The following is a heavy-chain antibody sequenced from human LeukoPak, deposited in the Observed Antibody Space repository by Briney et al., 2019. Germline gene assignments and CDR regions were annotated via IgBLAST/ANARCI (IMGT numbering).Heavy chain of an antibody. CDR1: GFTFSSYA. D-gene: IGHD2-8*01. V-gene: IGHV3-30*04. CDR2: ISYDGSNK. Sequence: GGSLRLFSAASGFTFSSYAMHWVRQAPGKGLEWVAVISYDGSNKYYADSVKGRFTISRDNSKNTLYLQMNSLRAEDTAVYYCAREQVRMGWSFDYWGQGTLVTVSS. J-gene: IGHJ4*02. CDR3: AREQVRMGWSFDY.